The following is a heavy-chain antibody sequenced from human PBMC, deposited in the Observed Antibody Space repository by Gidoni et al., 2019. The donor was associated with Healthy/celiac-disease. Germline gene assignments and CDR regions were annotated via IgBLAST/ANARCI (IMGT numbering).Heavy chain of an antibody. J-gene: IGHJ6*02. D-gene: IGHD5-18*01. Sequence: QVQLVQSGAEVKKPGSSVKVSCKASGGPFSSYAISWVRQAPGQGLEWMGGIIPIFGTANYAQKFQGRVTITADESTSTAYMELSSLRSEDTAVYYCARVDTAMVIQDYYYGMDVWGQGTTVTVSS. CDR1: GGPFSSYA. CDR2: IIPIFGTA. CDR3: ARVDTAMVIQDYYYGMDV. V-gene: IGHV1-69*01.